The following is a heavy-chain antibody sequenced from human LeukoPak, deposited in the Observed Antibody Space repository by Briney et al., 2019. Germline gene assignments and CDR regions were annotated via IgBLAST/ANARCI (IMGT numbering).Heavy chain of an antibody. CDR2: VYHSGST. CDR1: GYSISSGYY. V-gene: IGHV4-38-2*02. D-gene: IGHD3-16*01. J-gene: IGHJ5*02. Sequence: SETLSLTCTVSGYSISSGYYWGWIRQPPGKGLEWIGYVYHSGSTNYNPSLKSRVTISVDTSKNQFSLKLNSVTAADTGVYYCARRKGGAAQFNYFDPWGQGTRVTVSS. CDR3: ARRKGGAAQFNYFDP.